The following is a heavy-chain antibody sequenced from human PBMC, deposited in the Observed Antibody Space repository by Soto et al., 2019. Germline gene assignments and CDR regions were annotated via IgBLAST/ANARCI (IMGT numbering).Heavy chain of an antibody. CDR1: GLTFSNYG. CDR2: IWYDGSNK. Sequence: GGLLRLSCAVSGLTFSNYGMHGVRQAPGKGLEWVAVIWYDGSNKFYADSVKGRFTISRDNSKNTLYLQMNSLRVEDTAVYYCARGNGHNCYYFDYWGQGALVTVSS. CDR3: ARGNGHNCYYFDY. J-gene: IGHJ4*02. V-gene: IGHV3-33*01. D-gene: IGHD1-20*01.